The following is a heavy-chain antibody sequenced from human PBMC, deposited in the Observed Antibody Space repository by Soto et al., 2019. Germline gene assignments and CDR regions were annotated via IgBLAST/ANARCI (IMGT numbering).Heavy chain of an antibody. D-gene: IGHD6-19*01. J-gene: IGHJ5*02. V-gene: IGHV3-30-3*01. Sequence: QVQLVESGGGVVQPGRSLRLSCAASGFTFSSYAMHWVRQAPGKGLEWVAVISYDGSNKYYADSVKGRFTISRVNSTNTLYLQMNSLRAEDTAVYYCARDLEVAGACAWGQGTLVTVSS. CDR1: GFTFSSYA. CDR3: ARDLEVAGACA. CDR2: ISYDGSNK.